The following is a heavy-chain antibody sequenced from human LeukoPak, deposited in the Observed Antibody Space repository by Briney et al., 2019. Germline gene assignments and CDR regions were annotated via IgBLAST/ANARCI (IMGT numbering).Heavy chain of an antibody. Sequence: SVKVSCKASGYTFTSYAMNWVRQAPGQRLEWIGWIVVGSGNTNYAQKFQERVTITRDMSTSTAYMELSSLRSEDTAVYYCAADEGGMGYFDYWGQGTLVTVSS. V-gene: IGHV1-58*02. J-gene: IGHJ4*02. CDR3: AADEGGMGYFDY. CDR1: GYTFTSYA. D-gene: IGHD1-26*01. CDR2: IVVGSGNT.